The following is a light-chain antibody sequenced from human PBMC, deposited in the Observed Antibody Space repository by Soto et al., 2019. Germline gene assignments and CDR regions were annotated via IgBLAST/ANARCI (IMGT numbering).Light chain of an antibody. CDR1: LTVSINY. CDR3: QQYGSLPGA. J-gene: IGKJ3*01. Sequence: EIVLTQSPGTLSLSPGERATLSCRASLTVSINYLAWYQQKPGQAPRLLIYGASHRATGIPDRFSGSGSGTDVTLTISRLEPEDFAVYYCQQYGSLPGAFGPGTKVD. CDR2: GAS. V-gene: IGKV3-20*01.